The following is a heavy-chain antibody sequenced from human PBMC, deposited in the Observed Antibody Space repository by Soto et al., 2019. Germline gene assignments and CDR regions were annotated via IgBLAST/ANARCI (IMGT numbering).Heavy chain of an antibody. J-gene: IGHJ4*02. CDR3: ARGLLWFGELLPYDY. Sequence: EVQLVESGGGLVKPGGSLRLSCAASGFTFSSYSMNWVRQAPGKGLEWVSSISSSSSYIYYADSVKGRFTISRDNAKNSLYLQMNSLRAEDTAVYYFARGLLWFGELLPYDYWGQGTLVTVSS. D-gene: IGHD3-10*01. CDR2: ISSSSSYI. V-gene: IGHV3-21*03. CDR1: GFTFSSYS.